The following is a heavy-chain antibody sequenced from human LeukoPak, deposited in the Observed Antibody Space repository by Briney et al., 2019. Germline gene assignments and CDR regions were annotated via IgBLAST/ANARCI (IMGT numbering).Heavy chain of an antibody. V-gene: IGHV3-30*02. CDR2: IRYDGSNK. J-gene: IGHJ5*02. Sequence: GSLRLSCAASGFTFSSYGMHWVREAPGKGLGWGAFIRYDGSNKYYADSVKGRFTISRDNSKNTLYLQMNSLRAEDTAVYYCAKVVVVVAAPPYNWFDPWGQGTLVTVSS. CDR1: GFTFSSYG. CDR3: AKVVVVVAAPPYNWFDP. D-gene: IGHD2-15*01.